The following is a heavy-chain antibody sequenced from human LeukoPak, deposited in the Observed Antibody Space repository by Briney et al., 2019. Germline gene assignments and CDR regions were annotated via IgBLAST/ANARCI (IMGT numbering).Heavy chain of an antibody. Sequence: GGSLRLSCAASGFTFSSYAMSWVRQAPGKGLEWVSAISGSGGSTYYADSVKGRFTISRDNSKNTLYLQMNSLRAEDTAVYYWAKDAGSSWYSGYYFDYWGQGTLVTVSS. CDR3: AKDAGSSWYSGYYFDY. CDR2: ISGSGGST. V-gene: IGHV3-23*01. D-gene: IGHD6-13*01. CDR1: GFTFSSYA. J-gene: IGHJ4*02.